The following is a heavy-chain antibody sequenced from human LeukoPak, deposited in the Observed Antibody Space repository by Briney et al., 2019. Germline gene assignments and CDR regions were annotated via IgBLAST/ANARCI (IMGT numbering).Heavy chain of an antibody. V-gene: IGHV1-2*06. D-gene: IGHD5-18*01. CDR2: INPNNGAT. J-gene: IGHJ4*02. CDR1: GYTFTGYY. Sequence: GASVKVSCKASGYTFTGYYMHWVRQAPGQGLEWMGRINPNNGATNYAQKLQGRVTITGDTSISTAYMELSSLRSDDTAVYYCTRDQSGYSLDWGQGTLVTVSS. CDR3: TRDQSGYSLD.